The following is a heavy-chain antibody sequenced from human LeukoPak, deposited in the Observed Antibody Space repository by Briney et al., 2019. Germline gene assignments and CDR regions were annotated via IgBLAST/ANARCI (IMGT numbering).Heavy chain of an antibody. Sequence: HPGGSLRLSCAASGFTFSSYVMSWVRQAPGKGLEWVSGISGRGSSTYYADSVKGRFTISRDNAKNSLFLQMNSLRAEDTAVYYCGRDIATAGHFAFDYWGQGTLVTVSS. CDR2: ISGRGSST. CDR1: GFTFSSYV. D-gene: IGHD6-13*01. J-gene: IGHJ4*02. CDR3: GRDIATAGHFAFDY. V-gene: IGHV3-23*01.